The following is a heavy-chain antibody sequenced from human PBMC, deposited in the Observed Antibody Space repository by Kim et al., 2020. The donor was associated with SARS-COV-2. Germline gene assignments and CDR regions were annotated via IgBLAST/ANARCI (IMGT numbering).Heavy chain of an antibody. J-gene: IGHJ4*02. Sequence: DSVKGRFTITRDNAKNSLYLQMNSLRAEDTAVYYCARAAAMVRGDKYYFDYWGQGTLVTVSS. D-gene: IGHD3-10*01. V-gene: IGHV3-21*01. CDR3: ARAAAMVRGDKYYFDY.